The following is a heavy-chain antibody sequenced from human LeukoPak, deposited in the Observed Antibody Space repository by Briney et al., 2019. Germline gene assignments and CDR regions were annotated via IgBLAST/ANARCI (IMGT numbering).Heavy chain of an antibody. Sequence: GGSLRLSCAASGVTFSSYWMSWVRQAPGKGLEWVANIKQDGSEKYYVDSVKGRFTISRDNAKNSLYLQMNSLRAEDTAVYYCARDENIAVAGTPADYWGQGTLVTVSS. CDR1: GVTFSSYW. J-gene: IGHJ4*02. V-gene: IGHV3-7*01. CDR3: ARDENIAVAGTPADY. CDR2: IKQDGSEK. D-gene: IGHD6-19*01.